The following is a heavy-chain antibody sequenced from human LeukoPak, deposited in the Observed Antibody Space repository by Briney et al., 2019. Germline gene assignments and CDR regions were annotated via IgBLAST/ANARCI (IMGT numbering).Heavy chain of an antibody. Sequence: SETLSLTCTVSGGSISSYYWSWIRQPPGKGLEWIGYIYYSGSTNYNPSLKSRVTISVDTSKNQFSLKLSSVAAADTAVYYYASSRWEWYYYYMDVWGKGTTVTISS. CDR3: ASSRWEWYYYYMDV. V-gene: IGHV4-59*01. CDR1: GGSISSYY. D-gene: IGHD1-26*01. CDR2: IYYSGST. J-gene: IGHJ6*03.